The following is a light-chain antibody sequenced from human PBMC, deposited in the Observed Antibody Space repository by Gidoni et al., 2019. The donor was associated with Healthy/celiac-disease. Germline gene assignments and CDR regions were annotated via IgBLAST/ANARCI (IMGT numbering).Light chain of an antibody. CDR1: QSISSY. CDR3: QQSYSTPPWT. Sequence: DIQMTQSPPPLPASVGDRVTISCRASQSISSYLNWYQQKPRKAPKLLIYAASSLQSWVPSRFSGSGSGTDFTLTINSLQPKDFATYYCQQSYSTPPWTFGQGTKVEIK. CDR2: AAS. J-gene: IGKJ1*01. V-gene: IGKV1-39*01.